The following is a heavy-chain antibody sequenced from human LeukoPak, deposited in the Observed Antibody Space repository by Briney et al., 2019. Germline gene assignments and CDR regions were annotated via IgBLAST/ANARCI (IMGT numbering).Heavy chain of an antibody. V-gene: IGHV4-59*01. CDR3: ARTGNYYYYMDV. D-gene: IGHD1-1*01. CDR1: GGSISTNY. CDR2: IYYSGST. Sequence: PSETLSLTCSVSGGSISTNYWSWIRQPPGKGLEWIGYIYYSGSTNYNPSLKSRVTISVDTSKNQFSLKLSSVTAADTAVYYCARTGNYYYYMDVWGKGTTVTVSS. J-gene: IGHJ6*03.